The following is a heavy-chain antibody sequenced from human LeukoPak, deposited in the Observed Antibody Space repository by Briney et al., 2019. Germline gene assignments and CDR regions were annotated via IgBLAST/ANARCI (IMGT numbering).Heavy chain of an antibody. J-gene: IGHJ4*02. CDR1: GFTFSSSGFTFSSSG. CDR3: AKDRSGSYHQFDY. D-gene: IGHD1-26*01. V-gene: IGHV3-23*01. CDR2: INDSGGST. Sequence: GGSLRLSCAVSGFTFSSSGFTFSSSGMSWVRQAPGKGLEWVSTINDSGGSTYYADSVKGRFTISRDNSKNTLYLQMNSLRAEDTAVYYCAKDRSGSYHQFDYWGQGTLVTVSS.